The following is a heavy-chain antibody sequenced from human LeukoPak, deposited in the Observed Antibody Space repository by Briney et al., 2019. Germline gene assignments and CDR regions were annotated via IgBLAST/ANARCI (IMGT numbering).Heavy chain of an antibody. J-gene: IGHJ4*02. D-gene: IGHD6-19*01. CDR3: TTDLIAVAGRVFYYFDY. CDR1: GFTFGNAW. CDR2: IKSKTDGGTT. Sequence: GGSLRLSCAASGFTFGNAWMSWVRQAPGKGLEWVGRIKSKTDGGTTDYAAPVKGRFTISRDDSKNTLYLQMNSLKTEDTAVYYCTTDLIAVAGRVFYYFDYWGQGTLVTVSS. V-gene: IGHV3-15*01.